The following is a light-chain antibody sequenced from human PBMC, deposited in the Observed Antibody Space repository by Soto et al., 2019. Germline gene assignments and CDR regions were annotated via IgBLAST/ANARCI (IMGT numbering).Light chain of an antibody. CDR3: QQANSFPPT. CDR1: QGISSR. Sequence: DIQMTQSPSSVSSSVGDRVTITCRASQGISSRLAWYQQKPGKAPKLLFYAASSLQSGVPARFSGSGSGTDFTLTISSLQPEDFAAYYCQQANSFPPTFGQGTKVEIK. CDR2: AAS. J-gene: IGKJ2*01. V-gene: IGKV1-12*01.